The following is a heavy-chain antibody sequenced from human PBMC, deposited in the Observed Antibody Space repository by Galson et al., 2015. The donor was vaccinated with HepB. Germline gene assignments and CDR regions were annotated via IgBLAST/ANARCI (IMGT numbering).Heavy chain of an antibody. D-gene: IGHD2-2*01. V-gene: IGHV5-51*01. CDR2: IYPGDSDT. CDR3: ARGTVSTRHFDF. J-gene: IGHJ4*02. Sequence: QSGAEVKKPGESLEISCKGSGYSFTSYWIGWVRQIPGKGLEWMGVIYPGDSDTRYSPSFQGQITISADKSITTAYLQWSSLKASDTAMYYCARGTVSTRHFDFWGQGTLVTVSS. CDR1: GYSFTSYW.